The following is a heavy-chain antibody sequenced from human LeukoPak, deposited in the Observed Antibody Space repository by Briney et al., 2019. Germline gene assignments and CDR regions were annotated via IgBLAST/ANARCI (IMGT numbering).Heavy chain of an antibody. CDR2: IIPIFGTA. D-gene: IGHD3-3*01. J-gene: IGHJ6*02. Sequence: SVKVSCKASGGTFSSYAISWVRQAPGQGLEWMGGIIPIFGTANYAQKFQGRVTITADESTSTAYMELSSLRSEDTAVYYCARDRVTIFGAHYYYYGMDVWGQGTTVTVSS. V-gene: IGHV1-69*01. CDR1: GGTFSSYA. CDR3: ARDRVTIFGAHYYYYGMDV.